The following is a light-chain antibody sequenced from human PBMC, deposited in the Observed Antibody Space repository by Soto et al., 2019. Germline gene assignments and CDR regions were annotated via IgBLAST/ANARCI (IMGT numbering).Light chain of an antibody. CDR3: QQYGSSAWT. CDR2: GAS. Sequence: EIVLTQSPGTLSLSPGERATLSCRASQSVSSSYLAWYQQKPGQAPTLLIYGASSRATGIPDRFSGSVSGSDFTLTISRLEPEDFAVYYCQQYGSSAWTFGQGTKVEI. CDR1: QSVSSSY. V-gene: IGKV3-20*01. J-gene: IGKJ1*01.